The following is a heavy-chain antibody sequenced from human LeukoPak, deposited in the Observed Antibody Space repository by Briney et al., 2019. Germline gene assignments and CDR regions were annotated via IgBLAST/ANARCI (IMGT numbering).Heavy chain of an antibody. V-gene: IGHV3-23*01. CDR3: AKDPRFIAVAGLFDY. J-gene: IGHJ4*02. CDR1: GFTFSSYA. CDR2: ISGSGGST. Sequence: GGSLRLSCAASGFTFSSYAMSWVRQAPGKGLEWVSAISGSGGSTNYADSVKGRFTISRDNSKNTLYLQMNSLRAEDTAVYYCAKDPRFIAVAGLFDYWGQGTLVTVSS. D-gene: IGHD6-19*01.